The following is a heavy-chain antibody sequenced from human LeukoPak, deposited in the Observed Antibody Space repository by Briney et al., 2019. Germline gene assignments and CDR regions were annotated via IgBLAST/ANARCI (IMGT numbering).Heavy chain of an antibody. D-gene: IGHD6-13*01. V-gene: IGHV4-34*01. J-gene: IGHJ4*02. CDR3: ARGRFSSSWYYYDY. CDR2: INHSGST. Sequence: SETLSLTCAVYGGSFSGYYWSWLRQPPGKGLEWIGEINHSGSTNYNPSLKSRVTISVDTSKNQFSLKLSSVTAADTAVYYCARGRFSSSWYYYDYWGQGTLVTVSS. CDR1: GGSFSGYY.